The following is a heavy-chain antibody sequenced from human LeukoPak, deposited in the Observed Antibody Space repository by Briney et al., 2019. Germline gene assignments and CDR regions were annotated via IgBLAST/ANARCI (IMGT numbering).Heavy chain of an antibody. V-gene: IGHV1-2*02. CDR3: ARVRTDYGDYVTFDY. D-gene: IGHD4-17*01. CDR2: INPNSGGT. CDR1: GHTFTGYY. Sequence: GASVKVSCKASGHTFTGYYMHWVRQAPGQGLEWMGWINPNSGGTNYAQKFQGRVTMTRDTSISTAYMELSRLRSDDTAVYYCARVRTDYGDYVTFDYWGQGTLVTVSS. J-gene: IGHJ4*02.